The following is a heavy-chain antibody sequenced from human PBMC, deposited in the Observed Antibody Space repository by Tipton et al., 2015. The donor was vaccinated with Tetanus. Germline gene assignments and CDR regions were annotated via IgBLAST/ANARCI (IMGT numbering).Heavy chain of an antibody. D-gene: IGHD3-3*01. CDR1: GYNFATFW. J-gene: IGHJ5*02. Sequence: QSGPEVKKPGESLTISCKASGYNFATFWIGWVRQKPGKGLEWMGIIYPGDSDTRYSPSFQGQVTMSVDRSTATAYLQWGSLKASDTAIYYCARHFGEMLYAPFRFDPWGQGTLVTVSS. V-gene: IGHV5-51*01. CDR3: ARHFGEMLYAPFRFDP. CDR2: IYPGDSDT.